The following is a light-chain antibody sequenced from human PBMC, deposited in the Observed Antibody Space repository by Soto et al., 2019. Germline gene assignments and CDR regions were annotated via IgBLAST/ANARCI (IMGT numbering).Light chain of an antibody. V-gene: IGKV1-39*01. CDR3: QQSYSTPLT. CDR2: AAS. Sequence: DIQMTQSPASLSASVGDRVTITFRASQSVSSYLNWYQQKPGKAPNLLIYAASSLPSGVPSRFSGSGSGTDFTLTISSLQPEDFATYYCQQSYSTPLTFGGGTKVDIK. J-gene: IGKJ4*01. CDR1: QSVSSY.